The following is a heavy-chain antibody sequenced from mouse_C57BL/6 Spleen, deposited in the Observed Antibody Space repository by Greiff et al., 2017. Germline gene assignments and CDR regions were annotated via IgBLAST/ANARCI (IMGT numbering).Heavy chain of an antibody. Sequence: VQLQQPGAELVKPGASVKMSCKASGYTFTSYWMHWVKQRPGRGLEWIGRIYPNSGGPKYNEKFKSKAILTVDKPSSTAYMQRSSLTSEDSAGYYCSTPFFDYWGQGTTLTVSS. V-gene: IGHV1-72*01. CDR2: IYPNSGGP. CDR3: STPFFDY. J-gene: IGHJ2*01. CDR1: GYTFTSYW.